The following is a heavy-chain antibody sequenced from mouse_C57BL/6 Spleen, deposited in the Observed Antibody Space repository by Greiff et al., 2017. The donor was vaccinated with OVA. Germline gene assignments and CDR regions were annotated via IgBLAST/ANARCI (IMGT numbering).Heavy chain of an antibody. D-gene: IGHD1-1*02. CDR1: GYTFTSYW. CDR2: IYPSDSET. CDR3: ARGAVDYFDY. J-gene: IGHJ2*01. V-gene: IGHV1-61*01. Sequence: QVQLQQPGAELVRPGSSVKLSCKASGYTFTSYWLDWVKQRPGQGLEWIGNIYPSDSETHYNQKFKDKATLTVDKSSSTAYMQLSSLTSEDSAVYYCARGAVDYFDYWGQGTTLTVSS.